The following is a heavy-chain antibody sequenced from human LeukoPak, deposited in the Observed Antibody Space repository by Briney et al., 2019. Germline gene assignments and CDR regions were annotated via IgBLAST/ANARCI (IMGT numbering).Heavy chain of an antibody. CDR1: GGSISSSSYY. D-gene: IGHD4-23*01. J-gene: IGHJ6*02. V-gene: IGHV4-39*07. Sequence: PSETLSLTCTVSGGSISSSSYYWGWIRQPPGKGLEWIGSIYYSGSTYYNPSLKSRVTISVDTSKNQFSLKLSSVTAADTAVYYCARDAGGPATHYYYYGMDVWGQGTTVTVSS. CDR3: ARDAGGPATHYYYYGMDV. CDR2: IYYSGST.